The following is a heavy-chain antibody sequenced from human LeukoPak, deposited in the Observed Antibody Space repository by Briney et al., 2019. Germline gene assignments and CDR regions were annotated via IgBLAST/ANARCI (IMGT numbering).Heavy chain of an antibody. Sequence: ASVKVSCKASGYTFTSSGISWVRQAPGQGLEWMGWISAYNGNTNYAQKLQGRVTMTTDTSTSTAYMELRSLRSDDTAVYYCARDSDGSMAPGVIPDGWFDPWGQGTLVTVSS. V-gene: IGHV1-18*01. J-gene: IGHJ5*02. CDR3: ARDSDGSMAPGVIPDGWFDP. D-gene: IGHD3-10*01. CDR2: ISAYNGNT. CDR1: GYTFTSSG.